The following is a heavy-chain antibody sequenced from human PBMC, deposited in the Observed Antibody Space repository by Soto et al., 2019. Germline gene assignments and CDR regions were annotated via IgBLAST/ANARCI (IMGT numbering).Heavy chain of an antibody. D-gene: IGHD3-22*01. CDR1: GGTFSSYA. J-gene: IGHJ6*02. Sequence: ASVKVSCKASGGTFSSYAISWVRQAPGQGLEWMGGIIPIFGTANYAQKFQGRVTITADESTSTAYMELSSLRSEDTAVYYCARYYDSSGYYYYYGMDVWGQGTTVTVSS. V-gene: IGHV1-69*13. CDR3: ARYYDSSGYYYYYGMDV. CDR2: IIPIFGTA.